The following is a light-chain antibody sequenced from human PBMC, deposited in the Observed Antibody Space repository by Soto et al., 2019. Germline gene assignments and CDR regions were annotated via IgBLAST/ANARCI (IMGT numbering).Light chain of an antibody. V-gene: IGKV1-5*01. CDR2: DAS. CDR3: KQYNNYPLT. J-gene: IGKJ4*01. Sequence: DIQMTRSPSTLSASVGDRVTITCRASQSISSWLAWYQQKPGRAPKLLIYDASSLESGVPSSFSGSGSGTEFTLTINSLQPDDFATYYCKQYNNYPLTFGGGTKVEIK. CDR1: QSISSW.